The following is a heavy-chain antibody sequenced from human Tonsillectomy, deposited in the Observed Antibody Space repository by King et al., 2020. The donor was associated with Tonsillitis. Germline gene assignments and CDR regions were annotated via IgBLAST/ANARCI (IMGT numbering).Heavy chain of an antibody. CDR3: ARTLSLTFCGGDFHPPTLFDY. CDR1: GGSVSSYY. D-gene: IGHD2-21*02. J-gene: IGHJ4*02. CDR2: IYHSGSA. Sequence: VQLQESGPGLVKPSETLSLTCTVSGGSVSSYYWSWIRQSPGMGLEWIGCIYHSGSAMYNPSLKNRVTISIDTSKNQFSLRLRSVSAADTALYFCARTLSLTFCGGDFHPPTLFDYWGQGALVTVSS. V-gene: IGHV4-59*02.